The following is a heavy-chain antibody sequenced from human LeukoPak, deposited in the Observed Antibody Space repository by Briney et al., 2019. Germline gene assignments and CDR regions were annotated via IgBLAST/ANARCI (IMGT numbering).Heavy chain of an antibody. CDR2: IKQDGSEK. D-gene: IGHD1-1*01. J-gene: IGHJ4*02. V-gene: IGHV3-7*05. CDR1: GFNFNLFW. CDR3: AGGWNGFDY. Sequence: GGSLRLSCAASGFNFNLFWMTWVRQAPGKGLQWVANIKQDGSEKYYVDSVKGRFTISRDDAKKTLYLQMNSLRAEDTAVYYCAGGWNGFDYWGQGTLVTVSS.